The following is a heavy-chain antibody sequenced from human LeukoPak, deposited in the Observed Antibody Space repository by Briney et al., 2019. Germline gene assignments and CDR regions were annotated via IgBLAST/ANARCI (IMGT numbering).Heavy chain of an antibody. V-gene: IGHV3-66*01. D-gene: IGHD3-10*01. J-gene: IGHJ4*02. CDR1: GFTFSSYG. CDR3: ATRRFGELTY. CDR2: LYHGGST. Sequence: GGSLRLSCAASGFTFSSYGMSWVRQAPGKGLEWVSILYHGGSTYYADSVKGRFSISRDTSKNTLYLQMNSLRVEDTAVYYCATRRFGELTYWGQGTLVTVSS.